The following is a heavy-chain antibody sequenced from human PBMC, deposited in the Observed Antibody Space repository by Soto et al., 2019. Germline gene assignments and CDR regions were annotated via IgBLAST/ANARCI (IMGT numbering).Heavy chain of an antibody. J-gene: IGHJ4*02. Sequence: PSETLSLTCTVSGGSISSGGYYWSWIRQHPGKGLEWIGYIYYSGSTYYNPSLKSRVTISVDTSKNQFSLKLSSVPAADTAVYYCARASSSTSTVTWYYFDYWGQGTLVTVSS. CDR1: GGSISSGGYY. CDR3: ARASSSTSTVTWYYFDY. D-gene: IGHD2-2*01. V-gene: IGHV4-31*03. CDR2: IYYSGST.